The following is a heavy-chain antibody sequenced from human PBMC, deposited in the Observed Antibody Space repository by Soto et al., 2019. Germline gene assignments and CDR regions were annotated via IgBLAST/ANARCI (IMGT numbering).Heavy chain of an antibody. CDR2: ISWNSGSI. V-gene: IGHV3-9*01. D-gene: IGHD6-13*01. Sequence: EVQLVESGGGLVQPGRSLRLSCAASGFTFDDYAMHWVRQAPGKGLEWVSGISWNSGSIGYADSVKGRFTISRDNAKNSMYMKMNSLRAEDTALYYCAQDGDPFLGYSRRASWAEYFQNWGQGTLVTVYS. CDR1: GFTFDDYA. CDR3: AQDGDPFLGYSRRASWAEYFQN. J-gene: IGHJ1*01.